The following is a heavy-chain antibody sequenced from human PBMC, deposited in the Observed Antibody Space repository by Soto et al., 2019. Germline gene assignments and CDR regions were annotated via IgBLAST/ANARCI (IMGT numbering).Heavy chain of an antibody. V-gene: IGHV4-4*07. CDR3: ARDQGVAAAGITWFDP. CDR1: GASMNSYH. J-gene: IGHJ5*02. CDR2: IHSSGST. Sequence: SETLSLTCTVSGASMNSYHWSWIRQPAGKGLEWIGHIHSSGSTNHNPSLKSRVTMSVDTSKNQFSLRLMSLTAADTAVYYCARDQGVAAAGITWFDPWGQGSLVTAPQ. D-gene: IGHD6-13*01.